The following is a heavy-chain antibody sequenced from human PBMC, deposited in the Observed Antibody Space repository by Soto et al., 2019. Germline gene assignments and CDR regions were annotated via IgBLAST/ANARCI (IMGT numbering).Heavy chain of an antibody. CDR2: IYYSGST. D-gene: IGHD1-7*01. CDR3: ARAPWYNWNSHPL. V-gene: IGHV4-61*01. J-gene: IGHJ4*02. Sequence: QVQLQESGPGLVKPSETLSLTCTVSGGSVSSGSYYWSWIRQPPGKGLEWIGYIYYSGSTNYNPSLKSRVTISVDTSKNQFSLKLSSVTAADTAVYYCARAPWYNWNSHPLWGKGTLVTVSS. CDR1: GGSVSSGSYY.